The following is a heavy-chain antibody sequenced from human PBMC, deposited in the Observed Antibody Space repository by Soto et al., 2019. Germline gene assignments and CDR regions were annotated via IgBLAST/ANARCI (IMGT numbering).Heavy chain of an antibody. CDR3: ARLHLYSSGWYWFDP. V-gene: IGHV1-18*01. D-gene: IGHD6-19*01. CDR1: GYTFTSYG. CDR2: ISAYNGNT. J-gene: IGHJ5*02. Sequence: ASVKVSCKASGYTFTSYGISWVRQAPEQGLEWMGWISAYNGNTNYAQKLQGRVTMTTDTSTSTAYMELRSLRSDDTAVYYCARLHLYSSGWYWFDPWGQGTLVTVSS.